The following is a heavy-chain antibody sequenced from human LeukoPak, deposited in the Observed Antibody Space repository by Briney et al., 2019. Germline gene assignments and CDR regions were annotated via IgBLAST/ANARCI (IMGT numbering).Heavy chain of an antibody. V-gene: IGHV3-73*01. D-gene: IGHD2-2*01. CDR1: GFTFSGSA. CDR3: TRPRYCSSTSCSDMDV. CDR2: IRSKADSYAT. Sequence: GGSLKLSCAASGFTFSGSAMHWVRQASGKGLEWVGRIRSKADSYATAYAASVKGRFTISRGDLKNTAYLQMNSLKTEDTAVYYCTRPRYCSSTSCSDMDVWGQGTTVTVSS. J-gene: IGHJ6*02.